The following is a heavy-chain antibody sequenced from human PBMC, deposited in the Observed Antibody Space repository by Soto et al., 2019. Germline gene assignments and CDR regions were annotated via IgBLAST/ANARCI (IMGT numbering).Heavy chain of an antibody. D-gene: IGHD3-10*01. J-gene: IGHJ4*02. CDR2: ISPMFGAA. CDR3: AREVQVHTPAFVY. V-gene: IGHV1-69*19. CDR1: GGTFNTYA. Sequence: QVQLVQSGAEMKKPGSSVKVSCQSSGGTFNTYAMNWVRQAPGQGPEWMGDISPMFGAANYAPKFQGRVTINADASTGTSYMQLSSLTSEDTPLYFCAREVQVHTPAFVYWGQGTLVTVSS.